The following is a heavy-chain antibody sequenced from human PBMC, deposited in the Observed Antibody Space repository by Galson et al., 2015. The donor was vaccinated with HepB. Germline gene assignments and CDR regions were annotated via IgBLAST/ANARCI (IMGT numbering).Heavy chain of an antibody. J-gene: IGHJ3*02. Sequence: APGKGLEWVAVIWYDGSNKYYADSVKGRFTISRDNSKNTLYLQMNSLRAEDTAVYYCAGGWSYGDYVPYAFDIWGQGTMVTVSS. CDR3: AGGWSYGDYVPYAFDI. CDR2: IWYDGSNK. V-gene: IGHV3-33*01. D-gene: IGHD4-17*01.